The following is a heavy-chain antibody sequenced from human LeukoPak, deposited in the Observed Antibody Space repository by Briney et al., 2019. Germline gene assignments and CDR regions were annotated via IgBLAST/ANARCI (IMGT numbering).Heavy chain of an antibody. Sequence: GGSLRLSCAASGFTFSSYWMNWARQAPGKGLEWVASINHNGNVNYYVDSVKGRFTISRDNAKNSLYLQMSNLRAEDTAVYFCARDPTHYYDSSGYSYGMDVWGQGTTVTVSS. CDR3: ARDPTHYYDSSGYSYGMDV. CDR2: INHNGNVN. J-gene: IGHJ6*02. V-gene: IGHV3-7*03. CDR1: GFTFSSYW. D-gene: IGHD3-22*01.